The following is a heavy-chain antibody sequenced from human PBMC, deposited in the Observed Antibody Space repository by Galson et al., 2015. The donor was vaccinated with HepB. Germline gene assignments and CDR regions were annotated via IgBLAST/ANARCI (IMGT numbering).Heavy chain of an antibody. CDR2: ISSSGTTI. J-gene: IGHJ4*02. CDR1: GFTFSSYD. Sequence: SLRLSCAASGFTFSSYDMHWVRQAPGKGLEWVSHISSSGTTIYYAGSLKGRFSISRDNAKNSLYLQMNSLRAEDTAVYYCARTLEYSYGLPFDYWGQGALVTVSS. CDR3: ARTLEYSYGLPFDY. V-gene: IGHV3-48*03. D-gene: IGHD5-18*01.